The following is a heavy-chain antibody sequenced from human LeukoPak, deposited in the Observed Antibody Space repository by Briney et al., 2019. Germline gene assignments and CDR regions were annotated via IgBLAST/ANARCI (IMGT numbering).Heavy chain of an antibody. CDR3: ARGGQLGIAVDY. CDR2: VYYSGST. V-gene: IGHV4-31*03. J-gene: IGHJ4*02. CDR1: GGSISSGDYY. Sequence: PSETLSLTCTVSGGSISSGDYYWSWIRQLPGKGLEWIGYVYYSGSTYYNPSLKGRVTISVDTSKNQFSLKLSSVTAADTAVYYCARGGQLGIAVDYWGQGTLVTVSS. D-gene: IGHD7-27*01.